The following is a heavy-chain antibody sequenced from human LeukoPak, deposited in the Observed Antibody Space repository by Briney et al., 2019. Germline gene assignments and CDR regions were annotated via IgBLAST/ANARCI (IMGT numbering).Heavy chain of an antibody. J-gene: IGHJ4*02. Sequence: SETLSLTCTLSGGSISRHYWSWIRQPPGKGLEWIGYIYYSGSTNYNPSLKSRVTISVDTSKNQFSLKLSSVTAADTAVYYCARGPGMQLELSGAFDYWGQGTLVTVSS. D-gene: IGHD1-7*01. CDR2: IYYSGST. CDR3: ARGPGMQLELSGAFDY. V-gene: IGHV4-59*11. CDR1: GGSISRHY.